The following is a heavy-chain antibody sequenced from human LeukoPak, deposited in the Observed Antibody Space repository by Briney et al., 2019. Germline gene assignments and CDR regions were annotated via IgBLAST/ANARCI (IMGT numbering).Heavy chain of an antibody. CDR2: IYYSGST. V-gene: IGHV4-59*01. CDR1: GGSISSYY. CDR3: ARDLVGAFDY. J-gene: IGHJ4*02. Sequence: SETLSLTCTVSGGSISSYYWSWIRQPPGKGLEWTGYIYYSGSTNYNPSLKSRVTISVDTSKNQFSLKLSSVTAADTAVYYCARDLVGAFDYWGQGTLVTVSS. D-gene: IGHD1-26*01.